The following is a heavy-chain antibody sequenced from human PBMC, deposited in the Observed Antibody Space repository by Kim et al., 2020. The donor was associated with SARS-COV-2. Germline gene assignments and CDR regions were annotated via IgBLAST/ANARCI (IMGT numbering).Heavy chain of an antibody. CDR2: IHTNYTT. V-gene: IGHV3-53*01. CDR1: GFSVSTYY. J-gene: IGHJ4*01. D-gene: IGHD7-27*01. CDR3: STLNWATIDLVYNFEY. Sequence: GGSLRLSCAASGFSVSTYYMSWVRQAPGKGLECVSVIHTNYTTYYADSVKGRFTISRHNSKNSLFLQMNSLRAEDTAGYYCSTLNWATIDLVYNFEYWG.